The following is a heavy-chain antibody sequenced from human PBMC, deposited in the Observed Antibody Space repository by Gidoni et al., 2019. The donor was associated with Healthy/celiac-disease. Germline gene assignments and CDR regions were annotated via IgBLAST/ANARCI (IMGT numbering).Heavy chain of an antibody. Sequence: QVQLVESGGGVVQPGRSLRLSCAASGFTFSSYGMHWVRQAPGKGLEWVAVISYDGSNKYYADSVKGRFTISRDNSKNTLYLQMNSLRAEDTAVYYCAKWGWTYYGMDVWGQGTTVTVSS. D-gene: IGHD3-16*01. V-gene: IGHV3-30*18. CDR1: GFTFSSYG. CDR3: AKWGWTYYGMDV. CDR2: ISYDGSNK. J-gene: IGHJ6*02.